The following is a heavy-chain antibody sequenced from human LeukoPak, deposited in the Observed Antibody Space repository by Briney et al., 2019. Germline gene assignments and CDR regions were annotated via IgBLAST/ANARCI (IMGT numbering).Heavy chain of an antibody. CDR3: AREGIRYFDWLPDAFDI. J-gene: IGHJ3*02. D-gene: IGHD3-9*01. Sequence: GESLKISCKGSGYSFTSYWIGWVRQMPGKGLEWMGIIYPGDSDTRYSPSFQGQVTISADKSISTAYLQWSSLKASDTAMYYCAREGIRYFDWLPDAFDIWGQGTMVTVSS. CDR2: IYPGDSDT. V-gene: IGHV5-51*01. CDR1: GYSFTSYW.